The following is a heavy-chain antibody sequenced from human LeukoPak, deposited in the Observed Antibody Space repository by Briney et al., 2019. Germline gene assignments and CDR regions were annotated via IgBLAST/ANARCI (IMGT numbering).Heavy chain of an antibody. CDR3: ARVAGSGWYEPFDY. J-gene: IGHJ4*02. V-gene: IGHV1-69*13. CDR1: GGTFSSYA. CDR2: IIPIFGTA. D-gene: IGHD6-19*01. Sequence: GASVKVSCKASGGTFSSYAISWVRQAPGQGLEWMGGIIPIFGTANYAQKSQGRVTITADESTSTAYMELSSLRSEDTAVYYCARVAGSGWYEPFDYWGQGTLVTVSS.